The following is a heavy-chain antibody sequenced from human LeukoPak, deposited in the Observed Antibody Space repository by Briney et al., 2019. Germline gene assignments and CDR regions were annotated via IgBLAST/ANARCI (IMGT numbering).Heavy chain of an antibody. V-gene: IGHV4-38-2*02. Sequence: PSETLSFTGTVSGHSISNGNYGGWTRQPPGKGLEWIGSNYHSGDTQYNPSLKSRVTIFVDTFNIQISLRLTSLTAAHTAVYYCARGLSHRDASDYFYNWFDPWGQGTLVTVSS. J-gene: IGHJ5*02. CDR1: GHSISNGNY. D-gene: IGHD3-22*01. CDR2: NYHSGDT. CDR3: ARGLSHRDASDYFYNWFDP.